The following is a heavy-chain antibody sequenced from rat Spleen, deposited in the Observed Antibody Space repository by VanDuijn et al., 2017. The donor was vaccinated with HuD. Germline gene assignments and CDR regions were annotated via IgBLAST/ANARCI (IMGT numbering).Heavy chain of an antibody. V-gene: IGHV3-1*01. CDR3: AREGLTLDF. CDR1: GFSITTHY. J-gene: IGHJ1*01. D-gene: IGHD1-10*01. Sequence: EVQLQESGPGLVKPSQSLSLTCSVTGFSITTHYWDWVRKFPGNKMEWLGYINYSGSTTYNPSLKSRLSITRDTSKNQCFLQLSSITTEDTATYYCAREGLTLDFCGPGTMVTVSS. CDR2: INYSGST.